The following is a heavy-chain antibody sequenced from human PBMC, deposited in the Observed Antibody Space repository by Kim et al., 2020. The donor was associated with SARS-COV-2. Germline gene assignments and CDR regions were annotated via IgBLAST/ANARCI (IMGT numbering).Heavy chain of an antibody. CDR3: ARNGNPMIRGVINFHYG. J-gene: IGHJ6*01. V-gene: IGHV3-33*01. D-gene: IGHD3-10*01. CDR2: IWDDGNDR. Sequence: GGSLRLSCAASGFKFSNYAMHWVRQAPGKGLGWVAVIWDDGNDRYYADSLEGRFTISRDNSKNTLSLHMASLRAEDTGVYFCARNGNPMIRGVINFHYG. CDR1: GFKFSNYA.